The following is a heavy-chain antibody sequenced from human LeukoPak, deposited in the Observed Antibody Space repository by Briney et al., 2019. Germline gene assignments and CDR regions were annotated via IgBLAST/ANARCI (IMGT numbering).Heavy chain of an antibody. J-gene: IGHJ4*02. CDR3: ARGSWYFDY. CDR1: RGSVSSYY. D-gene: IGHD6-13*01. V-gene: IGHV4-59*02. Sequence: SETLSLTCAVSRGSVSSYYWSWIRQPPGKGLEWFGYIYNSGSANYNPSLESRVTLSVDTSKNQFSLRLSSVTAADTAVYYCARGSWYFDYWGQGTLVTVSS. CDR2: IYNSGSA.